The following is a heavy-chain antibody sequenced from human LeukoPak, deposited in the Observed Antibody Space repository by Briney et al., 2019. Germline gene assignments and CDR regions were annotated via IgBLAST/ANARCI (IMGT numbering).Heavy chain of an antibody. D-gene: IGHD3-10*01. CDR2: ISSSSSTI. J-gene: IGHJ5*02. Sequence: PGGSLRLSCAASGFTFSTYSMNWVRQAPGKGLEWVSYISSSSSTIYYADSVKGRFTISRDNAKNSLYLQMNSLRAEDTAVYYCARAYGSGSYYSHNWFDPWGQGTLVTVSS. CDR1: GFTFSTYS. CDR3: ARAYGSGSYYSHNWFDP. V-gene: IGHV3-48*01.